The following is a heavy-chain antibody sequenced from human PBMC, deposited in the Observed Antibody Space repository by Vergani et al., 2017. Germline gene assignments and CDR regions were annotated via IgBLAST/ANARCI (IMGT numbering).Heavy chain of an antibody. CDR3: ARVSQQWLGGFDY. Sequence: VQLVESGGGVVQPGRSLRLSCAASGFTFSSYWMHWVRQAPGKGLVWVSRINSDGSSTSYADSVKGRFTISRDNAKNTLYLQMNSLRAEDTAVYYCARVSQQWLGGFDYWGQGTLVTVSS. CDR2: INSDGSST. CDR1: GFTFSSYW. V-gene: IGHV3-74*02. J-gene: IGHJ4*02. D-gene: IGHD6-19*01.